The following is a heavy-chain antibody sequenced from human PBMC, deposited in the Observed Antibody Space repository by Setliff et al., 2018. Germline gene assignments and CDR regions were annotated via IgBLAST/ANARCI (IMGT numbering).Heavy chain of an antibody. J-gene: IGHJ6*03. Sequence: PSETLSLTCTVSGASISSYYWSWIRQPPGKGLEWIGYIYTSGGTNYNPSLKSRVTISVDASKNQFSLKLSAVTAADTAVYYCARHVGSRSRGYNYYYYYMDVWGKGTTVTVS. CDR3: ARHVGSRSRGYNYYYYYMDV. CDR2: IYTSGGT. D-gene: IGHD3-10*01. V-gene: IGHV4-59*08. CDR1: GASISSYY.